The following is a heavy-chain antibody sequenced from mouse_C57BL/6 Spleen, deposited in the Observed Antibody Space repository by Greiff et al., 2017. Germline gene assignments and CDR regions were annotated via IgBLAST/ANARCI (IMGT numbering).Heavy chain of an antibody. V-gene: IGHV1-55*01. CDR2: IYPGSGST. CDR3: AYYYGSSFYYAMDY. J-gene: IGHJ4*01. CDR1: GYTFTSYW. D-gene: IGHD1-1*01. Sequence: QVQLQQPGAELVKPGASVKMSCKASGYTFTSYWITWVKQRPGQGLEWIGDIYPGSGSTNNNEKFKSKATLTVDTSSSTAYMQLSSLTSEDSAVYYCAYYYGSSFYYAMDYWGQGTSVTVSS.